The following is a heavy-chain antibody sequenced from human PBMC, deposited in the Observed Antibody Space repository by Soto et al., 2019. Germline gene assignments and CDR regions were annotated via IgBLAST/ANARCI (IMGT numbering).Heavy chain of an antibody. CDR1: GFTFSNAW. J-gene: IGHJ4*02. D-gene: IGHD4-17*01. CDR2: IKSKTDGGTT. CDR3: TTAPYRYYFDY. Sequence: GGSLGLSCAASGFTFSNAWMSWVRQAPGKGLEWVGRIKSKTDGGTTDYAAPVKGRFTISRDDSKNTLYLQMNSLKTEDTAVYYCTTAPYRYYFDYWGQGTLVTVSS. V-gene: IGHV3-15*01.